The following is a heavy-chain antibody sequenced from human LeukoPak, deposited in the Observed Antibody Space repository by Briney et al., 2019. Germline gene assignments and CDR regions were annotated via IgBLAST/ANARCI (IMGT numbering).Heavy chain of an antibody. CDR1: GGSISSRSYY. Sequence: PSETLSLTCTVSGGSISSRSYYWGWIRQPPGKGLEWIGSIYFSGSTYYNPSLKSRVTISVDTSKNQVSLKLSSVTAADTAVYYCARYNYPTGYFDYWGQGTLVTVS. J-gene: IGHJ4*02. CDR2: IYFSGST. D-gene: IGHD3-16*01. V-gene: IGHV4-39*01. CDR3: ARYNYPTGYFDY.